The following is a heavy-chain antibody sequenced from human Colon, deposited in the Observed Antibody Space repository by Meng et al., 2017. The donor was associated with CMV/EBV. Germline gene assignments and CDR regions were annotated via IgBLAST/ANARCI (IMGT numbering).Heavy chain of an antibody. D-gene: IGHD3/OR15-3a*01. V-gene: IGHV1-8*01. CDR2: MKPSSGDT. CDR1: GYTFTSNA. CDR3: ARGIPDF. Sequence: SVKVACNASGYTFTSNASNWVRQATGQGLEWMGWMKPSSGDTGYAPNFQGRITMTRNTSINTAYMELSSLSNEDTAIYYCARGIPDFWGQGTLVTVSS. J-gene: IGHJ4*02.